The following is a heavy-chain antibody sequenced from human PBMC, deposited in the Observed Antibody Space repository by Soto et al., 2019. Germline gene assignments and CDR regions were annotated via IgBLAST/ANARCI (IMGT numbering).Heavy chain of an antibody. Sequence: VAVIWYDGSNKYYADSVKGRFTISRDNSKNTLYLQMNSLRAEDTAVYYCARMYCSSTSCPIDYWGQGTLVTVSS. J-gene: IGHJ4*02. CDR3: ARMYCSSTSCPIDY. D-gene: IGHD2-2*01. CDR2: IWYDGSNK. V-gene: IGHV3-33*01.